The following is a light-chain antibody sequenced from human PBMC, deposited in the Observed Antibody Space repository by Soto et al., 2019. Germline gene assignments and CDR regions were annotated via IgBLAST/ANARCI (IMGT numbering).Light chain of an antibody. CDR2: SSN. V-gene: IGLV1-44*01. J-gene: IGLJ2*01. CDR3: AAWDDDLHVGL. CDR1: DSNIGSTA. Sequence: QSVLNQPPAVSATPGQGVTLSCSGGDSNIGSTAVNWYQQVPGTAPKLLIYSSNQRPSGVPDRISGSKSGTSASLAISGLQSEDEADYYCAAWDDDLHVGLFGGGTKLTVL.